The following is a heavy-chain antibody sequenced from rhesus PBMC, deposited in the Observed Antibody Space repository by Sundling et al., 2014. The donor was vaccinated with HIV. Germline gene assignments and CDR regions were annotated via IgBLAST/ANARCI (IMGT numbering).Heavy chain of an antibody. CDR1: GGSITDIYR. J-gene: IGHJ2*01. V-gene: IGHV4S10*01. Sequence: QVQLQESGPGVVKPSETLSLTCAVSGGSITDIYRWSWIRQPPGKGLEWIGYIYGFTTSTNYNPSLKSRVTISKDTSKNHFSLKLTSVTAADTAVYYCTRDPTWYFDLWGPGTPITISS. CDR2: IYGFTTST. CDR3: TRDPTWYFDL.